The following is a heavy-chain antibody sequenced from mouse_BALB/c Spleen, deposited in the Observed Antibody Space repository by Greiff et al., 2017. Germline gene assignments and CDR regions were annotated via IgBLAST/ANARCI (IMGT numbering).Heavy chain of an antibody. CDR3: GRGGDGYGVDY. CDR2: ISDGGSYT. Sequence: EVQVVESGGGLVKPGGSLKLSCAASGFTFSDYYMHWVRQTPEEGLEWVASISDGGSYTYYPDSVKGRFTISRDNAKNNLYLQMSSLKSEDTAMYYCGRGGDGYGVDYRGQGTSVTVSS. CDR1: GFTFSDYY. D-gene: IGHD2-14*01. V-gene: IGHV5-4*02. J-gene: IGHJ4*01.